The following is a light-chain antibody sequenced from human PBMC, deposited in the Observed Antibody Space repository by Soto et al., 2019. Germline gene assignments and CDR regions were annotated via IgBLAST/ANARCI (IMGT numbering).Light chain of an antibody. Sequence: SALTQPASVSGSPGQSITISCTGTSSDVGGYNYVSWYQQHPGKAPKLMMYEVSNRPSGVSNRFSGSRSGNTASLTISGLQSEDEAEYYCNSYTTNSTFVFGTGTKVTVL. CDR3: NSYTTNSTFV. CDR1: SSDVGGYNY. CDR2: EVS. V-gene: IGLV2-14*01. J-gene: IGLJ1*01.